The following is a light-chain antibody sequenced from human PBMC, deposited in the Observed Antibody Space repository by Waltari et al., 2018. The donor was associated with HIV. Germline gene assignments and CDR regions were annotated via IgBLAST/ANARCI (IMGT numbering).Light chain of an antibody. Sequence: DIQLTQSPRFLSASVGDSVTLPCRATHALNNHLSSYLAWYQVRPGRAPKLLVYAASTLQRGVPSSFSGSGSGTDFTLTIPSLQPEDFATYYCLQLRSYPRTFGGGTRVEVK. CDR2: AAS. CDR1: HALNNHLSSY. V-gene: IGKV1-9*01. J-gene: IGKJ4*01. CDR3: LQLRSYPRT.